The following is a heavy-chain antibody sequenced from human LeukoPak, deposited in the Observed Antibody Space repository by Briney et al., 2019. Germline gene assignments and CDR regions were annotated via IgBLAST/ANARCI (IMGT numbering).Heavy chain of an antibody. Sequence: SETLSLTCTVSGYSISSGYYWGWIRQPPGKGLEWIGSIYHSGSTYYNPSLKSRVTISVDTSKNQFSLKLSSVTAADTAVYYCAREGITIFGVRLRNYFDYWGQGSLVTVSS. CDR1: GYSISSGYY. D-gene: IGHD3-3*01. J-gene: IGHJ4*02. CDR3: AREGITIFGVRLRNYFDY. CDR2: IYHSGST. V-gene: IGHV4-38-2*02.